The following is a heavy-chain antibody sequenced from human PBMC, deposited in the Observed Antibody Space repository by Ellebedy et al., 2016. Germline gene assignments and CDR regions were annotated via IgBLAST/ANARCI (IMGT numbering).Heavy chain of an antibody. V-gene: IGHV3-23*01. Sequence: GESLKISXAASGFTFSSYWMSWVRQAPGKGLEWVSAISGSGGSTYYADSVKGRFTISRDNSKNTLYLQMNSLRAEDTAVYYCAKDGLYYDFSDYWGQGTLVTVSS. CDR3: AKDGLYYDFSDY. CDR1: GFTFSSYW. CDR2: ISGSGGST. J-gene: IGHJ4*02. D-gene: IGHD3-3*01.